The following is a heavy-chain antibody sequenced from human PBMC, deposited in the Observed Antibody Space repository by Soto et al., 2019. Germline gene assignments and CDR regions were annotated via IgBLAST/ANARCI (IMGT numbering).Heavy chain of an antibody. CDR2: IYYSGST. D-gene: IGHD1-26*01. CDR1: GGSISSYY. V-gene: IGHV4-59*01. CDR3: ARGSGIYSYDY. J-gene: IGHJ4*02. Sequence: QVQLQESGPGLVKPSETLSLTCTVSGGSISSYYWSWIRQHPGKGLEWIGYIYYSGSTNYNPSLKRRVTISVDTSKNQFSLKLRSVTAADTAVYYCARGSGIYSYDYWGQGTLVTVSS.